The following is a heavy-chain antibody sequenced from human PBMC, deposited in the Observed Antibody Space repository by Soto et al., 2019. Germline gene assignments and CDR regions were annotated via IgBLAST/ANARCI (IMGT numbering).Heavy chain of an antibody. J-gene: IGHJ6*02. CDR1: GDSGFSFSSYG. CDR2: TSYDGTIR. CDR3: AKDRMVTSNFYGMDV. V-gene: IGHV3-30*18. D-gene: IGHD2-8*01. Sequence: VQLVESGGGVVQPGRSLTLSCAASGDSGFSFSSYGFHWVRQAPGKGLEWVAVTSYDGTIRHFAESVKGRFTVSRDNAMLTVDLQMNSLRPEDTAVYYCAKDRMVTSNFYGMDVWGQGTTVTVSS.